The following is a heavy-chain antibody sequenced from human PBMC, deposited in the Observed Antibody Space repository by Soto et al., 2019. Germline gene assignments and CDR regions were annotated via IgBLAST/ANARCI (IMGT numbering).Heavy chain of an antibody. CDR1: RGTFSTHA. D-gene: IGHD2-15*01. J-gene: IGHJ6*02. Sequence: GASVHVSCKASRGTFSTHAIIWVRQAPGHGLEWMGGIIPISGTTYYTQKFQGRVTITADEPTSTAFTELSSLKSEDTAVFYCARGYCSGGNCYSGMDVWGQGTMVTVS. CDR2: IIPISGTT. CDR3: ARGYCSGGNCYSGMDV. V-gene: IGHV1-69*13.